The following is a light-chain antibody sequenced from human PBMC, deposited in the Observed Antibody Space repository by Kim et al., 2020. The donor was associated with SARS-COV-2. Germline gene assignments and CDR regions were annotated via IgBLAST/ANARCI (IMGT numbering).Light chain of an antibody. J-gene: IGKJ2*01. Sequence: EIVLTQSPATLSVSPGERATLSCRASQTVNSNLAWYQHKPGQAPKLLIYGASTRAPGIPARFSGSGSGTDFTLTVSSLQSEDFAVYYGQQYNNWPSYTFGQGTKLEI. CDR3: QQYNNWPSYT. CDR2: GAS. CDR1: QTVNSN. V-gene: IGKV3-15*01.